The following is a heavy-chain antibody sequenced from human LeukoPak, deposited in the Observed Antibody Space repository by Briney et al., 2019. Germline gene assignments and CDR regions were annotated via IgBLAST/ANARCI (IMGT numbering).Heavy chain of an antibody. Sequence: SGPTLVKPTETLTLTCSFSGFSLSTSGVGVGWIRQPPGEALEWLALLYWHDDKRYSPSLKSRLTITKDTSKDQVVLTTTNMDPVDTATYYCAHTTTTTYGYDFWGQGTLVTVSS. V-gene: IGHV2-5*01. CDR3: AHTTTTTYGYDF. D-gene: IGHD5-18*01. CDR1: GFSLSTSGVG. CDR2: LYWHDDK. J-gene: IGHJ4*02.